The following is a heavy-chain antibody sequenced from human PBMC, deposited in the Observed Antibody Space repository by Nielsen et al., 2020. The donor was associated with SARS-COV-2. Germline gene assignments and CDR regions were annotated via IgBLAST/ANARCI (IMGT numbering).Heavy chain of an antibody. CDR3: ARGKVGATAY. J-gene: IGHJ4*02. CDR1: GFTFSSYW. CDR2: INSDGSST. D-gene: IGHD1-26*01. Sequence: GESLKISCAASGFTFSSYWMHWVRQAPGKGLVWVSRINSDGSSTSYADSVKGRFTISRDNVKNTLYLQMNSLRAEDTAVYYCARGKVGATAYWGQGTLVTVSS. V-gene: IGHV3-74*01.